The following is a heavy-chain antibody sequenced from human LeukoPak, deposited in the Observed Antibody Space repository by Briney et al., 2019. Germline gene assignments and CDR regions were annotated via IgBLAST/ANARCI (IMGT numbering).Heavy chain of an antibody. J-gene: IGHJ6*03. CDR2: IYYSGST. V-gene: IGHV4-30-4*02. Sequence: KASETLSLTCTVSGGSISSGDYYWSWIRQPPGKGLEWIGYIYYSGSTYYNPSLKSRVTISVDTSKNQFSPKLSSVTAADTAVYYCARVRYCSSTSCYKGDYYYYYMDVWGKGTTVTVSS. CDR1: GGSISSGDYY. D-gene: IGHD2-2*02. CDR3: ARVRYCSSTSCYKGDYYYYYMDV.